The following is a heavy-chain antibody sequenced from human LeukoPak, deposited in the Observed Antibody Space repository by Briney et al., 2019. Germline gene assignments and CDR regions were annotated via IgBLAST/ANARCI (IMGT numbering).Heavy chain of an antibody. V-gene: IGHV1-2*06. CDR3: AREITGTTGYYYYYMDV. Sequence: ASVKVSCKASGYTFTGYYMHWVRQAPGQGLEWMGRINPNSGGTNYAQKFEGRVTMNRDTSISTEYMELSRLRSDDTAVYYCAREITGTTGYYYYYMDVWGKGTTVTGSS. J-gene: IGHJ6*03. CDR1: GYTFTGYY. D-gene: IGHD1-7*01. CDR2: INPNSGGT.